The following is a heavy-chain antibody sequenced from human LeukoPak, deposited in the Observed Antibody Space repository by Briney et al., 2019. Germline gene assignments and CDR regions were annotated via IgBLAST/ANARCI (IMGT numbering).Heavy chain of an antibody. Sequence: GASVKVSCKASGGTFSSYAISWVRQAPGQGLERMGGIIPIFGTANYAQKFQGRVTITADESTSTAYMELSSLRSEDTAVYYCARGNGKPGIAAAGTIDYWGQGTLVTVSS. CDR1: GGTFSSYA. CDR3: ARGNGKPGIAAAGTIDY. D-gene: IGHD6-13*01. CDR2: IIPIFGTA. J-gene: IGHJ4*02. V-gene: IGHV1-69*13.